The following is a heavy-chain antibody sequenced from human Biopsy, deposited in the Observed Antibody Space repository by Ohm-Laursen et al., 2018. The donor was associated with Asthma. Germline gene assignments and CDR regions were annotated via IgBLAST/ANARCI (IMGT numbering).Heavy chain of an antibody. CDR3: ARCQVGYSSGWSLLLKKIYYSGMDV. V-gene: IGHV1-69*13. CDR2: IMTVFGTT. CDR1: GGTFSNFA. Sequence: GASVKVSCKAPGGTFSNFAISWVRQAPGQGLEWLGGIMTVFGTTSYAQKFQGRVTITADESTSTAYMEVTSLRSEDTAIYYCARCQVGYSSGWSLLLKKIYYSGMDVWGQRTAVTVSS. J-gene: IGHJ6*02. D-gene: IGHD6-19*01.